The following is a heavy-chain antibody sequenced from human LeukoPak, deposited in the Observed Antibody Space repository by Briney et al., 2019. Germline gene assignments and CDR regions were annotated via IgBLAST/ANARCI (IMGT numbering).Heavy chain of an antibody. CDR3: AVGGNYYDSSGYLLAGMDV. CDR1: GFTFSSYA. V-gene: IGHV3-23*01. Sequence: GGSLRRSCAASGFTFSSYAMSGVRQAPGKGREWVSAISGSGGSTYYADSVKGRFTISRDNSKNTLYLQMNSLRAEDTAVYYCAVGGNYYDSSGYLLAGMDVWGQGTTVTVSS. J-gene: IGHJ6*02. D-gene: IGHD3-22*01. CDR2: ISGSGGST.